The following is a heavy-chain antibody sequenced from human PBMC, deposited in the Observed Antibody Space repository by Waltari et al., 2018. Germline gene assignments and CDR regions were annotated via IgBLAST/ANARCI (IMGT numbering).Heavy chain of an antibody. D-gene: IGHD3-16*01. CDR2: IYYSGGT. J-gene: IGHJ6*02. Sequence: QVQLQESGPGLVKPSQTLSLTCTVSGGSISSGGYYWSWIRQHPGKGLEWFGYIYYSGGTYYNPSLKSLVTISVDTSKNQFSLKLSSVTAADTAVYYCARDRPNKGVDVWGQGTTVTVSS. V-gene: IGHV4-31*01. CDR1: GGSISSGGYY. CDR3: ARDRPNKGVDV.